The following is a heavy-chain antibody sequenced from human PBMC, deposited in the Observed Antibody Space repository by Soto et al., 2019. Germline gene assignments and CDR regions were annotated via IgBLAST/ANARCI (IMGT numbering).Heavy chain of an antibody. V-gene: IGHV3-23*01. Sequence: GSLRLSCAASGFTFSSYAMSWVRQAPGKGLEWVSAISGSGGSTVYADSVKGRFTISRDNSKNTLYLQMNSLRAEDTAVYYCANPYCSSTSCYHYYYAMDVWGQGTTVTVSS. J-gene: IGHJ6*02. CDR1: GFTFSSYA. CDR2: ISGSGGST. CDR3: ANPYCSSTSCYHYYYAMDV. D-gene: IGHD2-2*01.